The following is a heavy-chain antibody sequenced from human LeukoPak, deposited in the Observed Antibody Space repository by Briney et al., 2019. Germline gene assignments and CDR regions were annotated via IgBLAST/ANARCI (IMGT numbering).Heavy chain of an antibody. D-gene: IGHD6-19*01. V-gene: IGHV1-18*01. J-gene: IGHJ3*02. CDR3: AGYLSVAVAAHHDAFDI. CDR1: GYTFTSYG. Sequence: ASVKVSCKASGYTFTSYGISWVRQPPGQGLEWMGWINAYNGNTNYPQEVQGRLTMTTDTSTSTAYMELRNLRSDDTAGYYCAGYLSVAVAAHHDAFDIWGQGTMVTVSS. CDR2: INAYNGNT.